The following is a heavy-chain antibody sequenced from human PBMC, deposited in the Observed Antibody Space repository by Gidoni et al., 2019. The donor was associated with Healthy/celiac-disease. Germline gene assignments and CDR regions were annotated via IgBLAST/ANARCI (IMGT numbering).Heavy chain of an antibody. Sequence: LQLLESAPGLVKPSQPLSLTCAVYGRSISSGGYPWSWIRQPPGKGLEWIGYIYHSGSTYYNSYLKSRVIISVDKTKSQFSLKLSSVTAADTAAEYCATLYLPDAFDVWGPGKMVTVSS. J-gene: IGHJ3*01. V-gene: IGHV4-30-2*01. CDR3: ATLYLPDAFDV. CDR2: IYHSGST. CDR1: GRSISSGGYP.